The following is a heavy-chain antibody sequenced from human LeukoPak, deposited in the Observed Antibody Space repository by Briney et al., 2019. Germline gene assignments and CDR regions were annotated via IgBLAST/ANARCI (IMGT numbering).Heavy chain of an antibody. V-gene: IGHV3-30*02. D-gene: IGHD3-10*01. J-gene: IGHJ4*02. Sequence: GGSLRLSCAASGFIFSTYGMHWVRQAPGKGLEWVAFIQFDGSDERYADSVKGRFTISRDNSENTLYLQMNSLRAEDTAVYYCAKKGYAGSGTYSYYFDYWGQGTLVTVSS. CDR1: GFIFSTYG. CDR2: IQFDGSDE. CDR3: AKKGYAGSGTYSYYFDY.